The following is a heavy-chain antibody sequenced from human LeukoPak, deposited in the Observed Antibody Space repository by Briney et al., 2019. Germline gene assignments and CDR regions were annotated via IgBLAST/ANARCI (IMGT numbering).Heavy chain of an antibody. J-gene: IGHJ4*02. CDR1: GFTFSNFA. V-gene: IGHV3-23*01. CDR3: ASGWSHFDF. Sequence: PGGSLRLSCAASGFTFSNFAMTWVRQAPGKGLEWVSTIDSIGGTAYYADSVKGRFTISRDNSKNTLYLQMNSLRAEDTALYYCASGWSHFDFWGQGTLVTVSS. CDR2: IDSIGGTA. D-gene: IGHD6-19*01.